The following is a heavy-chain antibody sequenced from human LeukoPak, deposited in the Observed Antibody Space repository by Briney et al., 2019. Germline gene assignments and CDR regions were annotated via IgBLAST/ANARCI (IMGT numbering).Heavy chain of an antibody. CDR2: INPSGGST. J-gene: IGHJ4*02. CDR3: ARAQFRAGFDY. Sequence: GASVKVSCKASGFTLTRYYMHWVRQAPGQGLEWMGIINPSGGSTSYAPKFQGRVTMTRDTSTSTLYMELSSLRSEDTAVYYCARAQFRAGFDYWGQGTLVTVSS. D-gene: IGHD2-21*01. V-gene: IGHV1-46*01. CDR1: GFTLTRYY.